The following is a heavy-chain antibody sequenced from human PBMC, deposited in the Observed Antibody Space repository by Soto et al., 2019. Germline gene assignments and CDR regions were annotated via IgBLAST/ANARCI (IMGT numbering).Heavy chain of an antibody. CDR3: AKERESVGEYWWGDGCDI. D-gene: IGHD3-10*01. CDR1: GFTVSYNY. J-gene: IGHJ3*02. CDR2: IYRGGDT. V-gene: IGHV3-53*04. Sequence: EVQLVGSGGGLVQPGGSLRLSCSVSGFTVSYNYMSWVRQAPGKGLEWVSVIYRGGDTYYADSVKGRFTISRDNSKNTLYLQMDSLRSEDTAVYYCAKERESVGEYWWGDGCDIWGQGTPVTVSS.